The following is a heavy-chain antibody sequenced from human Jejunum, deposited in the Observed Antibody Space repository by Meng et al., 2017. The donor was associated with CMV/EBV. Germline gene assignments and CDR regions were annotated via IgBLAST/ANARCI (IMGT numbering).Heavy chain of an antibody. CDR1: GFTFDDDA. CDR3: AKPLSPYDFWSGTDY. D-gene: IGHD3-3*01. CDR2: ISWNSGKI. Sequence: GFTFDDDAMHWVRQPPGKGLEWVSGISWNSGKIDYADSVKGRFTISRDNAKSSLYLQMNSLKPEDTAFYYCAKPLSPYDFWSGTDYWGQGTLVTVSS. V-gene: IGHV3-9*01. J-gene: IGHJ4*02.